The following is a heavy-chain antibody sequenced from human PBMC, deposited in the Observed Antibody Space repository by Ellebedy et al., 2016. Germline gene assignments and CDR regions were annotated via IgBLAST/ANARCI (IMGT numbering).Heavy chain of an antibody. Sequence: GESLKISCAASGFTFSSYAMHWVRQAPGKGLEWVAVISYDGSNKYYADSVKGRFTISRDNAKSSLYLQMNSLRAEDTAVYYCARDREDYCSSMSCHDAFDIWGEGTMVTVSS. D-gene: IGHD2-2*01. J-gene: IGHJ3*02. V-gene: IGHV3-30*04. CDR1: GFTFSSYA. CDR3: ARDREDYCSSMSCHDAFDI. CDR2: ISYDGSNK.